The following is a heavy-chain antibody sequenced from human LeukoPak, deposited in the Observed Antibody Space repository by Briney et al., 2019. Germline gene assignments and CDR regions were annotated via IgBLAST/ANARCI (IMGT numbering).Heavy chain of an antibody. CDR3: ARDSCSGGSCYLDY. J-gene: IGHJ4*02. Sequence: GGSLRLSCAASGFTFSSYIINWVRQAPGKGLEWVSYISSSSSTIYYADSVKGRFTISRDNAKNSLYLQMNSLRAEDTAVYYCARDSCSGGSCYLDYWGQGTLVTVSS. D-gene: IGHD2-15*01. CDR2: ISSSSSTI. CDR1: GFTFSSYI. V-gene: IGHV3-48*01.